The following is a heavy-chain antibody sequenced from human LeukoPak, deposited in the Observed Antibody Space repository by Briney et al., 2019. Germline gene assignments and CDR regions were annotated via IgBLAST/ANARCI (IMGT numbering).Heavy chain of an antibody. J-gene: IGHJ4*02. V-gene: IGHV3-21*01. CDR3: ARDIPYYYDSSGYYSYFDY. CDR1: GFTFSSYS. Sequence: GGSQRLSCAASGFTFSSYSMNWVRQAPGKGLEWVSSISSSSSYIYYADSVKGRFTISRDNAKNSLYLQMNSLRAEDTAVYYCARDIPYYYDSSGYYSYFDYWGQGTLVTVSS. D-gene: IGHD3-22*01. CDR2: ISSSSSYI.